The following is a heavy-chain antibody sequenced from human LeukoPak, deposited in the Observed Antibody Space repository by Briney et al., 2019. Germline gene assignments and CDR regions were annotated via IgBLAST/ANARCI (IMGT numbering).Heavy chain of an antibody. D-gene: IGHD5-18*01. CDR1: GFTFSSYS. Sequence: GGSLRLSCAASGFTFSSYSMNWVRQAPGKGLEWVSYISSSSSTINCADSVKGRFTISRDSAKNSLYLQMNSLRAEDTAVYYCARDILQLWLRGDAFDIWGQGTMVTVSS. V-gene: IGHV3-48*01. CDR3: ARDILQLWLRGDAFDI. J-gene: IGHJ3*02. CDR2: ISSSSSTI.